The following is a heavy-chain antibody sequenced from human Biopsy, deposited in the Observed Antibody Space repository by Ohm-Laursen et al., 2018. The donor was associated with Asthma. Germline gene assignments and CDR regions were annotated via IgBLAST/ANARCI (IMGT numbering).Heavy chain of an antibody. CDR3: ARSPYYYGLLGPTRGFGVYAV. J-gene: IGHJ3*01. D-gene: IGHD3-10*01. CDR2: INHRGST. Sequence: SETLSLTCVVYGGSFSNYYWTWIRQPPGKGLEWIGEINHRGSTNYNPSLKSRVTLSVDTSKNQFSVKLRSVTAADTAVYYCARSPYYYGLLGPTRGFGVYAVRSHGTLVTVSS. V-gene: IGHV4-34*01. CDR1: GGSFSNYY.